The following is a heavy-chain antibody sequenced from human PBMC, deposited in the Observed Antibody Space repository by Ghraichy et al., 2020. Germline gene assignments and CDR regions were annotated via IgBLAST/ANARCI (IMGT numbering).Heavy chain of an antibody. CDR2: FIPVLGKA. CDR1: GGTFNSFA. Sequence: SVKVSCKASGGTFNSFAFNWVRQAPGQGLEWMGRFIPVLGKAEYAQKLQGRVTISADTSTRTAYMELSSLRSDDTADYYCATADGFALYFDSWGQGTLVIVSS. D-gene: IGHD3-10*01. J-gene: IGHJ4*02. CDR3: ATADGFALYFDS. V-gene: IGHV1-69*04.